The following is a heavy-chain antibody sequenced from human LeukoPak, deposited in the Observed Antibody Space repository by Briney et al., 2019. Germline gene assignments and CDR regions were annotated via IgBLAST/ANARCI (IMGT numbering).Heavy chain of an antibody. CDR1: GGSISSYY. D-gene: IGHD3-10*01. Sequence: SETLSLTCTVSGGSISSYYCTWIRQPAGKGLEWIGRIYSSGNTNYNPSVKSRVSMSVDTSKNQFSLKLSSVTAADTAVYYCTRDMGSYYGHWGQGTLVTVSS. V-gene: IGHV4-4*07. J-gene: IGHJ4*02. CDR2: IYSSGNT. CDR3: TRDMGSYYGH.